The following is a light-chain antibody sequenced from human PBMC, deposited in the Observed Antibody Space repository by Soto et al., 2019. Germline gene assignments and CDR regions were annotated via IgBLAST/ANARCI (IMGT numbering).Light chain of an antibody. J-gene: IGKJ5*01. V-gene: IGKV1-33*01. Sequence: IQMTQSPSSLSGSVGDRVTITCQASQNINNYLNWYQQKPGRAPKLLIYDASNLEAGVPSRFRGSGSGTDFTFTISRLQPEDIATYYCQQYENLPTFGQGTRLEI. CDR2: DAS. CDR3: QQYENLPT. CDR1: QNINNY.